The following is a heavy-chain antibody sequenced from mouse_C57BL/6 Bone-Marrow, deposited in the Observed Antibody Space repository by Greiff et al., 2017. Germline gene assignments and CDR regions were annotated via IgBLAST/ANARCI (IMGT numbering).Heavy chain of an antibody. CDR2: INPSTGGT. V-gene: IGHV1-42*01. CDR3: ARTSNRKYAMDY. CDR1: GYSFTGYY. Sequence: EVQLQQSGPELVKPGASVKISCKASGYSFTGYYMNWVKQSPGKSLEWIGDINPSTGGTTYNQKFKAKATLTVDKSSNTAYMQLKSLTSEDSAVYYCARTSNRKYAMDYWGQGTSVTVSS. J-gene: IGHJ4*01. D-gene: IGHD2-14*01.